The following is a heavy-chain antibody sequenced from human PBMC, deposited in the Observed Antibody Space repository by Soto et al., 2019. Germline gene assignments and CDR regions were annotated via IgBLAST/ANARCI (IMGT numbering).Heavy chain of an antibody. V-gene: IGHV4-59*08. Sequence: PSETLSLTCAVSGGSIGSYYWNWIRQPPGMGLGWIGYIYYSGNTNYSPSLKSPVTISVDTSKNQCSLKLSSVTAADTAMYYCARRLTPVTIFDYWGQGTLVTVSS. D-gene: IGHD4-4*01. J-gene: IGHJ4*02. CDR2: IYYSGNT. CDR1: GGSIGSYY. CDR3: ARRLTPVTIFDY.